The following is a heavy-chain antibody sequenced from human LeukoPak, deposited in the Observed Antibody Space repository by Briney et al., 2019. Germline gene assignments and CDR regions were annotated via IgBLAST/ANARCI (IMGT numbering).Heavy chain of an antibody. V-gene: IGHV4-30-4*01. D-gene: IGHD3-10*01. CDR3: ATTLVRGVINYYYMDV. Sequence: PSQTLFLTCTVSGGSISSGDYYWSWIRQPPGKGLEWIGYIYYSGSTNYNPSLKSRVTISVDTSKNQFSLKLSSVTAADTAVYYCATTLVRGVINYYYMDVWGKGTPVTVSS. J-gene: IGHJ6*03. CDR2: IYYSGST. CDR1: GGSISSGDYY.